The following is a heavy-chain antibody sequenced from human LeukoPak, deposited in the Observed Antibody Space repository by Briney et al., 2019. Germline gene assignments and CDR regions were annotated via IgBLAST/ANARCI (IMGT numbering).Heavy chain of an antibody. CDR2: IYYRGST. J-gene: IGHJ4*02. V-gene: IGHV4-39*01. D-gene: IGHD6-13*01. CDR3: ASTYSSSTFDY. CDR1: GRSISSSSYY. Sequence: KPSETLSLTCTVSGRSISSSSYYWGWIRQPPGKGLEWIGSIYYRGSTYYDPSLKSRVTISVDTSKNQISLKLSSVTAADTAVYYCASTYSSSTFDYWGQGTLVTVSS.